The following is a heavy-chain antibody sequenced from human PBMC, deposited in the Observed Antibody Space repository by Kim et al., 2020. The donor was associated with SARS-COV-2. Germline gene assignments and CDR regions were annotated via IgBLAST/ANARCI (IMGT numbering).Heavy chain of an antibody. J-gene: IGHJ4*02. CDR3: ARDHRCSVDY. CDR2: INEDGSER. CDR1: GFAFSNNW. V-gene: IGHV3-7*01. Sequence: GGSLRLSCAASGFAFSNNWMSWVRQAPGKGLEGVARINEDGSERYYVESVKGRFTISRDNAKNSLYLHMDGLGAEDTGVYYCARDHRCSVDYWGQGSLVTVSS. D-gene: IGHD4-17*01.